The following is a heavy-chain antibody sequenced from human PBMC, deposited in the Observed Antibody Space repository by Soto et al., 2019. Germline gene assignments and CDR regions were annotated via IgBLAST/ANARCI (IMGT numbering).Heavy chain of an antibody. D-gene: IGHD3-3*01. CDR2: IIPVFGTP. Sequence: QVQLAQSGAEVKKPGSSVKVSCKASGGTFNIYAISWVRQAPGQGLEWMAGIIPVFGTPSFAQKFRGRVTITSAESKDIAYMELSSLGSEDTAFYYCARGPYYDFWKGLSHFDDWGQETLVIASS. J-gene: IGHJ4*02. CDR1: GGTFNIYA. CDR3: ARGPYYDFWKGLSHFDD. V-gene: IGHV1-69*01.